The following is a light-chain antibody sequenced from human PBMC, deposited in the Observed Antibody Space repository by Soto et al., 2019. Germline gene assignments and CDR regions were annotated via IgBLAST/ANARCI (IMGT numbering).Light chain of an antibody. CDR2: GNS. V-gene: IGLV1-40*01. CDR3: QSYDSSLSGYV. Sequence: QSVLTQPPSVSGAPGQRVTISCTGSSSNNGAGYDVHWYQQLPGTAPKVLIYGNSNRPSGVPDRFSGSKSGTSASLAITGLQAEDEADYYCQSYDSSLSGYVFGTGTKLTVL. J-gene: IGLJ1*01. CDR1: SSNNGAGYD.